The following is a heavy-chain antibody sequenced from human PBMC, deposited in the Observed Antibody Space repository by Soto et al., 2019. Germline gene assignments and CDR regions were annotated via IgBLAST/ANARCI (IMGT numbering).Heavy chain of an antibody. D-gene: IGHD6-25*01. V-gene: IGHV3-13*01. CDR3: ARGYSSDGALFDI. CDR1: GFTFSSYD. J-gene: IGHJ3*02. CDR2: IGTAGDT. Sequence: EVQLVESGGGLVQPGGSLRLSCAASGFTFSSYDMHWVRQATGKGLEWVSAIGTAGDTYYPGSVKGRFTISRENAKNSLYLQMNRLRAGDKAVYYCARGYSSDGALFDIWGQGTMVTVSS.